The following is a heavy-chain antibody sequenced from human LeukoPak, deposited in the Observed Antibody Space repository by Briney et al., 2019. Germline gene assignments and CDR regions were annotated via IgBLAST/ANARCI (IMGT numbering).Heavy chain of an antibody. D-gene: IGHD3-10*01. Sequence: SVKVSCKASGYTFTSYAISWVRQAPGQGLEWMGRIIPIFGTANYAQKFQGRVTITTDESTSTAYMELSSLRSEDTAVYYCARDPSGLLWFGEFQNWFDPWGQGTPVTVSS. CDR1: GYTFTSYA. CDR3: ARDPSGLLWFGEFQNWFDP. J-gene: IGHJ5*02. V-gene: IGHV1-69*05. CDR2: IIPIFGTA.